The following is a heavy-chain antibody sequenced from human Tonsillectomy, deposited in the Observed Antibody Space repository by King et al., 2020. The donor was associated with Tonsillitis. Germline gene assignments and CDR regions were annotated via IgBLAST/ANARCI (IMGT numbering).Heavy chain of an antibody. V-gene: IGHV3-30*01. CDR3: ARDMAAVADDFFDY. Sequence: VQLVESGGGVVQPGRSLRLSCAASGFTFSSHSMHWVRQTPGKGLQWVAEISYDGSNKRYEDSVKGRFTISRDNSKNTVSLQIDSLRPEDTAVYYCARDMAAVADDFFDYWGQGIQVTVSS. D-gene: IGHD6-19*01. CDR2: ISYDGSNK. J-gene: IGHJ4*02. CDR1: GFTFSSHS.